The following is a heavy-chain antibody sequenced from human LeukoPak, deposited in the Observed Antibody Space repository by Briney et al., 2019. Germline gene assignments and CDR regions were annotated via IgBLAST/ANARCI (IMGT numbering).Heavy chain of an antibody. CDR2: IYYSGST. D-gene: IGHD6-13*01. CDR1: AGSITGYY. J-gene: IGHJ5*02. V-gene: IGHV4-59*05. Sequence: PSETLSLTCTVSAGSITGYYWTWIRQPPGKGLEWIGSIYYSGSTYYNPSLKSRVTISVDTSKNQFSLKLSSVTAADTAVYYCATYPGIAAAEDWFDPWGQGTLVTVSS. CDR3: ATYPGIAAAEDWFDP.